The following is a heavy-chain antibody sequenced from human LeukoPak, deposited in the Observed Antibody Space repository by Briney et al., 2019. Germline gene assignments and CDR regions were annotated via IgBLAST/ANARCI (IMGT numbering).Heavy chain of an antibody. D-gene: IGHD2-2*01. J-gene: IGHJ6*03. CDR1: GFTFSSYS. V-gene: IGHV3-21*04. Sequence: GGSLRLSCAASGFTFSSYSMNWVRQAPGKGLEWVSSISSSSSYIYYADSVKGRFTISRDNAKNSLYLQMNSLRAEDTAVYYCAKTGYCSSTSCYYYMDVWGKGTTVTVSS. CDR3: AKTGYCSSTSCYYYMDV. CDR2: ISSSSSYI.